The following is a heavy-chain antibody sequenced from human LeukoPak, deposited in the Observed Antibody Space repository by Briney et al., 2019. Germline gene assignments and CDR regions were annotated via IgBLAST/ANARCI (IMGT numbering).Heavy chain of an antibody. CDR1: GFTVSRHY. CDR3: ARGCSSGDVTAADY. J-gene: IGHJ4*02. V-gene: IGHV3-66*02. D-gene: IGHD2-21*02. Sequence: PGRSLRLSCAASGFTVSRHYMSWVRQAPGKGLDWVSVIYTGGSTYYADSVKGRFTISRDNSKNTLYLQMNSLRVEDTAVYYCARGCSSGDVTAADYWGQGTLVTVSS. CDR2: IYTGGST.